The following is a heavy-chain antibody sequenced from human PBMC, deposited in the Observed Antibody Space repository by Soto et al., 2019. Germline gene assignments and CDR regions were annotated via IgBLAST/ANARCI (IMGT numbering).Heavy chain of an antibody. CDR1: GGSISSGGYY. Sequence: SETLSLTCTVSGGSISSGGYYWSWIRQHPGKGLEWIGYIYYSGSTYYNPSLKSRVTISVDTSKNQFSLRLSSVTAADTAVYYCARRRRGEVGATHYYYGMDVWGQGTMVTVSS. V-gene: IGHV4-31*03. CDR2: IYYSGST. J-gene: IGHJ6*02. D-gene: IGHD1-26*01. CDR3: ARRRRGEVGATHYYYGMDV.